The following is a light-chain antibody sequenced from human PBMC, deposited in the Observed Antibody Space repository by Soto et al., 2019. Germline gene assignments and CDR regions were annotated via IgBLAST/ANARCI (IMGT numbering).Light chain of an antibody. J-gene: IGLJ1*01. V-gene: IGLV2-14*01. CDR3: SSYTSSNTHV. CDR1: SSDVGGYNY. Sequence: QSALTQPASVSGSPGQSITISCTGTSSDVGGYNYVSWYQQHPGKAPKLMIYEVSNRPSGVSNRFSGSKSGNTASLTISGLQAEDEADYYCSSYTSSNTHVFGTGTKVTV. CDR2: EVS.